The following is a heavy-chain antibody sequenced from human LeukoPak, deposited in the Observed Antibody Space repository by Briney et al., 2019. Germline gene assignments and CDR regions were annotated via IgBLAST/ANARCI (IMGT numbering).Heavy chain of an antibody. CDR2: VDHTGNT. CDR3: ARNVRFFDS. V-gene: IGHV4-4*02. J-gene: IGHJ4*02. D-gene: IGHD1-1*01. Sequence: KASETLSLTCTVSGDSISNSIWWSWLRQPPGKGLEWIGEVDHTGNTNYRPSLDSRVTLSIDTSKNHFSLTLTSVTAADTAVYYCARNVRFFDSWGQGTRVTVSS. CDR1: GDSISNSIW.